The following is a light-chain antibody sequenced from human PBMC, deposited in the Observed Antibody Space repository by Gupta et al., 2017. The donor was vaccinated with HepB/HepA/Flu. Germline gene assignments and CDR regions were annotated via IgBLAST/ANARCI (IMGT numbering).Light chain of an antibody. Sequence: EIVMTQSPATLSVSPGERATLSCRASQSVSSSLAWYQQKPGQAPRLLIYGASFRAIGVPARFSGSGSGTEFALTINSLQSEDFAVYYCQHYDSWPGTFGQGTKVEI. CDR1: QSVSSS. CDR3: QHYDSWPGT. CDR2: GAS. V-gene: IGKV3-15*01. J-gene: IGKJ1*01.